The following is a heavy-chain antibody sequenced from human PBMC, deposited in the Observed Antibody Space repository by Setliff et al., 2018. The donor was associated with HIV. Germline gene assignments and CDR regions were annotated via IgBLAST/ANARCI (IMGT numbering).Heavy chain of an antibody. CDR3: ARDAGYSVSFWDS. J-gene: IGHJ4*02. D-gene: IGHD1-26*01. CDR2: IIPALGTA. Sequence: SVKVSCKASGDTFSNYPISWLRQAPGQGPEWMGGIIPALGTANYAQKFQGRVTFTADESTNTAFMELSSLRSEDSAVYYGARDAGYSVSFWDSWGQGTLVTVSS. CDR1: GDTFSNYP. V-gene: IGHV1-69*13.